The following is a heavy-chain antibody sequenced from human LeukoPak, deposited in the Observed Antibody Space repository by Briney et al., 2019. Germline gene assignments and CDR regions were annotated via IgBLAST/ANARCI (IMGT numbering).Heavy chain of an antibody. Sequence: PSETLSLTSAVSGYSISSGYYWGWIRQPPGKGLEWIGSIYHSGSTYYNPSLKSRVTISVDTSKNQFSLKLSSVTAADTAVYYCARHRRIAAAGTNWFDPWGQGTLVTVSS. CDR1: GYSISSGYY. CDR2: IYHSGST. V-gene: IGHV4-38-2*01. CDR3: ARHRRIAAAGTNWFDP. J-gene: IGHJ5*02. D-gene: IGHD6-13*01.